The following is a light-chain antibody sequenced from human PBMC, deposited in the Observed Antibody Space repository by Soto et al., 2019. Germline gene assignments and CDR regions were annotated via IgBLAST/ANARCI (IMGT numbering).Light chain of an antibody. J-gene: IGKJ2*01. CDR1: QTVSASY. CDR3: QQYDSSPFT. V-gene: IGKV3-20*01. Sequence: IVLTQSPGTLSLSPGERATLSCGASQTVSASYLAWYQQKPGQAPRLLIYGASKRATGIPDRFSAGGSGTDFALTISRLEPEDVAVYYCQQYDSSPFTFGQGTKGEIK. CDR2: GAS.